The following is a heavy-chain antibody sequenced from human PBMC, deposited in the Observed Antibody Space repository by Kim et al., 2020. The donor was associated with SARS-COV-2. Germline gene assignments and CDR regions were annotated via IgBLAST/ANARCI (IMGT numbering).Heavy chain of an antibody. CDR2: IYYSGST. D-gene: IGHD3-9*01. J-gene: IGHJ3*02. Sequence: SQTLSLTCTVSGGSISSGGYYWSWIRQHPGKGLEWIGYIYYSGSTYYNPSLKSRVTISVDTSKNQFSLKLSSVTAADTAVYYCAREGTFYDILTGYYNDAFDIWGQGTMVTVSS. V-gene: IGHV4-31*03. CDR3: AREGTFYDILTGYYNDAFDI. CDR1: GGSISSGGYY.